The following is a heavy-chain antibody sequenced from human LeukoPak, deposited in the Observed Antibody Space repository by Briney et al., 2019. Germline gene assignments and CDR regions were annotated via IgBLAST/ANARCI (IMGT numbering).Heavy chain of an antibody. J-gene: IGHJ6*02. CDR1: GGSISSYY. CDR2: IYYSGST. Sequence: SETLSLTCTVSGGSISSYYWSWIRQPPGKGLEWIGYIYYSGSTNYNPSLKSRVTISVDTSKNQFSLKLSSVTAADTAVYYCARLSTYYYDSSGDLVQGWGDYYYYYGMDVWGQGTTVTVSS. V-gene: IGHV4-59*08. D-gene: IGHD3-22*01. CDR3: ARLSTYYYDSSGDLVQGWGDYYYYYGMDV.